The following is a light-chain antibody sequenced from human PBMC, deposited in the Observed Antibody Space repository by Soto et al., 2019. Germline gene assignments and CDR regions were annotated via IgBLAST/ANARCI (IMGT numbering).Light chain of an antibody. CDR1: QGISSW. V-gene: IGKV1-12*01. CDR3: QQSNSFPYT. J-gene: IGKJ2*01. CDR2: AAS. Sequence: DIQMTQSPSSVSASVGDRVTITCRASQGISSWLAWYQQKPGQAPKLLIYAASRLQSGVPSRFSDSESETDIIRTIIRRHPIDFASYYGQQSNSFPYTFGQGTKLEIK.